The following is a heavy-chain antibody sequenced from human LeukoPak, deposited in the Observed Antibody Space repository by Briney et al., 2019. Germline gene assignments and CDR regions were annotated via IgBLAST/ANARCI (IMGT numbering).Heavy chain of an antibody. Sequence: GGSLRLSCAASGFTFSSYWMSWVRQAPGKGLEWVANIKQDGSEKYYVDSVKGRFTISRDNAKNSLYLQMNSLRAEDTAVYYCARGGSYYYDISGSYWFDYWGQGTLVTVSS. CDR2: IKQDGSEK. D-gene: IGHD3-22*01. CDR3: ARGGSYYYDISGSYWFDY. J-gene: IGHJ4*02. V-gene: IGHV3-7*01. CDR1: GFTFSSYW.